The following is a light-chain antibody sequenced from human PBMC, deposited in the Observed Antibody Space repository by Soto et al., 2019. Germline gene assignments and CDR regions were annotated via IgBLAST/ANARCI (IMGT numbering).Light chain of an antibody. J-gene: IGLJ2*01. CDR2: GNT. V-gene: IGLV1-40*01. CDR1: SSNIGAGYD. Sequence: QSVLTQPPSVSGAPGQRVTISCTGSSSNIGAGYDVHWYQQLPGRAPKLLIYGNTNRPSGVPDRFSGSKSGTSASLAITGLQAEDEADYYCLSFYSSQSEVFGGGTKVTVL. CDR3: LSFYSSQSEV.